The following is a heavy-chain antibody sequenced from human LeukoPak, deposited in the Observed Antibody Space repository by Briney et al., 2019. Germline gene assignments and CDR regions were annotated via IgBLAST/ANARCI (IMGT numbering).Heavy chain of an antibody. D-gene: IGHD6-19*01. CDR3: AKAPPFLGAVADLYVDY. CDR1: GFTFDDYA. CDR2: ISWNSGSI. Sequence: GRSLRLSCAASGFTFDDYAMHWVRQAPGKGLEWVSGISWNSGSIGYADSVKGRFTISRDNAKNSLYLQMNSLRAEDTALYYCAKAPPFLGAVADLYVDYWGQGTLVTVSS. J-gene: IGHJ4*02. V-gene: IGHV3-9*01.